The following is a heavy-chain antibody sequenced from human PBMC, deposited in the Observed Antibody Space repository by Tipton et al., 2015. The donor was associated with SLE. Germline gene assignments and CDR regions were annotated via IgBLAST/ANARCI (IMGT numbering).Heavy chain of an antibody. J-gene: IGHJ4*02. CDR3: ARISYGDYPDY. CDR2: IYNDDST. Sequence: SLRLSCAASGFTVSGSYMSWVRQSPGKGLEWVSVIYNDDSTSYADSVKGRFTISRDNSKNTLFLQMTSLRVEDTAMYYCARISYGDYPDYWGRGTLVTVSS. CDR1: GFTVSGSY. V-gene: IGHV3-53*01. D-gene: IGHD4-17*01.